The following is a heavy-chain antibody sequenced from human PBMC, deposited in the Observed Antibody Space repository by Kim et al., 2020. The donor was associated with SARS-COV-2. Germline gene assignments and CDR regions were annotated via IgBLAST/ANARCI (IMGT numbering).Heavy chain of an antibody. D-gene: IGHD5-12*01. CDR1: GYSFTSYW. CDR3: ARQGATNIYYGMDV. CDR2: IDPSDSYT. V-gene: IGHV5-10-1*01. J-gene: IGHJ6*02. Sequence: GESLKISCKGSGYSFTSYWISWVRQMPGKGREWMGRIDPSDSYTNYSPSFQGHVTISADKSISTAYLQWSSLKASDTAMYYCARQGATNIYYGMDVWGQGTTVTVSS.